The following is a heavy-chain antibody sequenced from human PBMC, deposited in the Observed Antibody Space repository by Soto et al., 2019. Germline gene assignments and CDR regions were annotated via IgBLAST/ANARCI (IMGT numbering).Heavy chain of an antibody. CDR3: AKETYSSSWYGTYNWFDP. V-gene: IGHV3-23*01. J-gene: IGHJ5*02. D-gene: IGHD6-13*01. CDR2: ISGSGGST. Sequence: PGGSLRLSCAASGFTFSSYAMSWVRQAPGKGLEWVSAISGSGGSTYYADSVKGRFTISRDNSKNTLYLQMNSLRAEDTAVYYCAKETYSSSWYGTYNWFDPWGQGTLVTVSS. CDR1: GFTFSSYA.